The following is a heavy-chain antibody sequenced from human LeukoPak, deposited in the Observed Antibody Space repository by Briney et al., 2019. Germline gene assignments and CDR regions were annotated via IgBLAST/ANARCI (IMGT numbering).Heavy chain of an antibody. V-gene: IGHV3-30*03. D-gene: IGHD3-10*01. Sequence: GRSLRLSCAASGFTFSSYGMHWVRQAPGKGLEWVAVISCDGSNKYYADSVKGRFTISRDNSKNTLYLQMNSLRAEDTAVYYCARGRSSPLWFGEANFDYWGQGTLVTVSS. J-gene: IGHJ4*02. CDR2: ISCDGSNK. CDR3: ARGRSSPLWFGEANFDY. CDR1: GFTFSSYG.